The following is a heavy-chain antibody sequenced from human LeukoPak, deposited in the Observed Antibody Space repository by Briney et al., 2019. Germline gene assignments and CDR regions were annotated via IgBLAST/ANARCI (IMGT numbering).Heavy chain of an antibody. Sequence: GESLKISCKGSGYSFTDYWIGWVRQMPGKGLEWMGIIYPGDSDTTYSPSFQGQVTISADKSISTAYLQWSSLKASDTAMYYCARRGYDSSGYRDAFDIWGQGTMVTVSS. CDR2: IYPGDSDT. V-gene: IGHV5-51*01. J-gene: IGHJ3*02. CDR1: GYSFTDYW. CDR3: ARRGYDSSGYRDAFDI. D-gene: IGHD3-22*01.